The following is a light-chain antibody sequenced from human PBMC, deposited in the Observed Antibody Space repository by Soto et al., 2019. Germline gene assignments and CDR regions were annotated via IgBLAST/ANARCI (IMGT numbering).Light chain of an antibody. CDR3: QQYNSWPLT. V-gene: IGKV3-15*01. CDR2: GAS. CDR1: QSIPSK. Sequence: EILMTQSPATLSMSPGERATVSCRASQSIPSKIAWYQQKPGQAPRLLIYGASTRATGVSARFSGSGSGTEFTLTISSLQSEDFAVYYCQQYNSWPLTFGGGTKVDI. J-gene: IGKJ4*01.